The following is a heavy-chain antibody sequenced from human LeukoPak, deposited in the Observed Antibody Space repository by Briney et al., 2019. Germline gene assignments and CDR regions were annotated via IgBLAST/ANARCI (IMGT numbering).Heavy chain of an antibody. V-gene: IGHV3-9*01. CDR2: ISWNSGSI. CDR3: AAAYGDYAYFDY. D-gene: IGHD4-17*01. CDR1: GFTFDDYA. Sequence: GGSLRLSCAASGFTFDDYAMHWVRQAPGKGLEWVSGISWNSGSIGYADSVKGRFTISRDNAKNSLYLQMNSLRAEDTALYYCAAAYGDYAYFDYWGQGTLVTVSS. J-gene: IGHJ4*02.